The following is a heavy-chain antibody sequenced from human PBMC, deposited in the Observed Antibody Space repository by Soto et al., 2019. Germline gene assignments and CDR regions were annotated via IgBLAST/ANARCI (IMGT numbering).Heavy chain of an antibody. J-gene: IGHJ5*02. D-gene: IGHD6-25*01. CDR1: GGTFSSYT. CDR2: INPSGGTT. Sequence: GASVKVSCKASGGTFSSYTISWVRQAPGQGLEWMGRINPSGGTTDYAQKFQGRITVTRDTSTDTVYMELSSLRSDDTAVYYCARGLSAAGFDPWGQGTLVTVSS. V-gene: IGHV1-46*03. CDR3: ARGLSAAGFDP.